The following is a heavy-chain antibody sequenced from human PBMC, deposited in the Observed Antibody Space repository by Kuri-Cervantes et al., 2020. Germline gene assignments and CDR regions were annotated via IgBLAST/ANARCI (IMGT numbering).Heavy chain of an antibody. D-gene: IGHD6-19*01. J-gene: IGHJ3*01. CDR2: ISTDGET. CDR1: GFTFDDYA. Sequence: GGSLRLSCAASGFTFDDYAMHWVRQAPGKGLEWVSAISTDGETYYKGSVKGRFIVSRENAKDYLYLQMNTVNVGDTAVYYCARAIGAGYSSGWYRYSAFDLWGQGTVVTVSS. V-gene: IGHV3-13*01. CDR3: ARAIGAGYSSGWYRYSAFDL.